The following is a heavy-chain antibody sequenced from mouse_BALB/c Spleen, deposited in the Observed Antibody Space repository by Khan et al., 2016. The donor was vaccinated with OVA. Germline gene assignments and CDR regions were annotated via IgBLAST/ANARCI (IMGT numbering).Heavy chain of an antibody. CDR3: ARTARIKY. CDR1: GYSITSGYG. V-gene: IGHV3-2*02. Sequence: DVQLQESGPGLVKPSQSLSLTCTVTGYSITSGYGWNWIRQFPGNKLEWMGYIRYSGSTNYNPSLKNRISITRDPSKNQFFMQLKSVTTEDTATYYCARTARIKYWGQGTTLTVSS. J-gene: IGHJ2*01. D-gene: IGHD1-2*01. CDR2: IRYSGST.